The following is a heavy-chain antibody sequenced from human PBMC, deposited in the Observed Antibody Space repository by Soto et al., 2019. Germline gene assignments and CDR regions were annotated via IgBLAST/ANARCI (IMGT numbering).Heavy chain of an antibody. V-gene: IGHV3-30-3*01. Sequence: QVHLVESGGGVVQAGRSLRLSCAASGFSFSAYSMHWGRQAPGKGLEWVAVISSDGSKTYYAGSLKGRFTVSRDNSKNILYLQMNSLRAEDTAVDYCARAGQQVAVFDYWGQGTEVTVSS. CDR2: ISSDGSKT. J-gene: IGHJ4*02. D-gene: IGHD6-13*01. CDR3: ARAGQQVAVFDY. CDR1: GFSFSAYS.